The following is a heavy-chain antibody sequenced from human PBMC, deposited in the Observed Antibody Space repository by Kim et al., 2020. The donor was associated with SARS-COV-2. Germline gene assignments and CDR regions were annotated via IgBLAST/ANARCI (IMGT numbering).Heavy chain of an antibody. J-gene: IGHJ4*02. CDR3: ARDDPDGGWGY. D-gene: IGHD3-16*01. V-gene: IGHV4-59*01. Sequence: NYNPSLKSRVTISVDTSQNQFSLKLGSVTAADTAVYYCARDDPDGGWGYWGQGTLVTVSS.